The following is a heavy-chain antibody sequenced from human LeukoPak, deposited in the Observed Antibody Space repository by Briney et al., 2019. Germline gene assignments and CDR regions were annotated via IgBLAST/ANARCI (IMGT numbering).Heavy chain of an antibody. Sequence: SETLSLTCTVSGYSISSGYYCGWIRQPPGKGLEWIGSVYHSGSTYYNPSLKSRVTISTDKSKNQFSPKLTSVTAADTAVYYCARSGRIAVAGTFKHWGQGTLVTVSS. D-gene: IGHD6-19*01. J-gene: IGHJ1*01. V-gene: IGHV4-38-2*02. CDR1: GYSISSGYY. CDR2: VYHSGST. CDR3: ARSGRIAVAGTFKH.